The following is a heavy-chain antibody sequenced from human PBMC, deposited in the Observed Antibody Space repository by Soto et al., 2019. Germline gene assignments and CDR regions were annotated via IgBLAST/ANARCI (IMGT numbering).Heavy chain of an antibody. CDR2: ISSSGSTI. V-gene: IGHV3-11*01. Sequence: GGSLRLSCAASGFTFSDYYMSWIRQAPGKGLEWVSYISSSGSTIYYADSVKGRFTISRDNAKNSLYLQMNSLRAEDTAVYYCAGDQGGYCSGGSCYSYYGMDVWGQGTTVTVSS. J-gene: IGHJ6*02. D-gene: IGHD2-15*01. CDR3: AGDQGGYCSGGSCYSYYGMDV. CDR1: GFTFSDYY.